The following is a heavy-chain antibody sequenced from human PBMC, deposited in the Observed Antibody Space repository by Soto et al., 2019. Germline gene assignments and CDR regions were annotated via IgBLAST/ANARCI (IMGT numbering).Heavy chain of an antibody. CDR2: IIPIFGTA. CDR1: GGTFSSYA. CDR3: ARDFATGIYYYYYGMDV. J-gene: IGHJ6*02. D-gene: IGHD1-1*01. V-gene: IGHV1-69*13. Sequence: SVKGSCKASGGTFSSYAISWVRQAPGQGLEWMGGIIPIFGTANYAQKFQGRVTITADESTSTAYMELSSLRSEDTAVYYCARDFATGIYYYYYGMDVWGQGTTVPVSS.